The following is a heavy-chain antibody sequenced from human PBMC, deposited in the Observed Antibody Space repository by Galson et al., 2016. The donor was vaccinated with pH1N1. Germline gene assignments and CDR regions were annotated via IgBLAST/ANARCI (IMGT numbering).Heavy chain of an antibody. J-gene: IGHJ4*02. CDR2: IYFTGRT. D-gene: IGHD3-3*01. CDR1: GAYLSSANSY. V-gene: IGHV4-31*03. Sequence: TLSLTCTVSGAYLSSANSYWTWTRQHPEKGLEWIGYIYFTGRTHYNPSLRRRVMFSIDASKRQFSLKLNSVTAADTAVYFCARGAWSGYSIDSGKYYYDLWGRGTLVTVSS. CDR3: ARGAWSGYSIDSGKYYYDL.